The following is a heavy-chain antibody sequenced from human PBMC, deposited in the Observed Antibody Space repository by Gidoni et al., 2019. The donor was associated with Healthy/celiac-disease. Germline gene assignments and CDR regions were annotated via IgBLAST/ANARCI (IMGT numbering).Heavy chain of an antibody. V-gene: IGHV4-34*01. CDR2: INHSGST. CDR3: ARGRTMVRGVIRARSGLYDY. D-gene: IGHD3-10*01. Sequence: QVQLQQWGAGLLKPSATLSLTCAVYGGSFSGYYWSWIRQPPGKGLEWIGEINHSGSTNYNPSLKSRVTISVDTSKNQFSLKLSSVTAADTAVYYCARGRTMVRGVIRARSGLYDYWGQGTLVTVSS. CDR1: GGSFSGYY. J-gene: IGHJ4*02.